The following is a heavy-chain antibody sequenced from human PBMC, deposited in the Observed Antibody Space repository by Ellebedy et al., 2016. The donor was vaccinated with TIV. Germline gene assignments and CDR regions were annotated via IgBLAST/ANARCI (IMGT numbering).Heavy chain of an antibody. D-gene: IGHD3-3*01. V-gene: IGHV4-39*07. Sequence: GSLRLXXTVSGGSISSSSYYWSWIRQPPGKGLEWIGEINHSGSTNYNPSLKSRVTISVDRSKNQFSLKLSSVTAADTAVYYCARDRFWSGYYTWFDPWGQGTLVTVSS. CDR1: GGSISSSSYY. CDR2: INHSGST. J-gene: IGHJ5*02. CDR3: ARDRFWSGYYTWFDP.